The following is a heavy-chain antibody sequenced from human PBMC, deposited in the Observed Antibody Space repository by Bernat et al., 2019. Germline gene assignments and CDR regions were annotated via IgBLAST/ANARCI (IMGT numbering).Heavy chain of an antibody. D-gene: IGHD6-19*01. J-gene: IGHJ4*02. V-gene: IGHV4-59*02. CDR1: GGSVSGYY. CDR3: ASRGSGCFFDY. Sequence: QVQLQESGPGLVKSSETLSLTCSVSGGSVSGYYWSWVRQPPGKGLEWIGYIYYSGTTNYNPSLKSRVTLSIDTSKNPFSLKLRYVTAAGTAVYYCASRGSGCFFDYWGPGTLAIVSS. CDR2: IYYSGTT.